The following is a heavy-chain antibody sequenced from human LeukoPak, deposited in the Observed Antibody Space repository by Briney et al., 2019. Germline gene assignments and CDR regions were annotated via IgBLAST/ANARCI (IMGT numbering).Heavy chain of an antibody. V-gene: IGHV1-69*13. D-gene: IGHD3-22*01. CDR2: ITAIFRTT. CDR1: GGTFNSYA. J-gene: IGHJ4*02. Sequence: SVKVSCKTSGGTFNSYAISWVRQAPGQGLEWMGGITAIFRTTNYAQKFQGRVTITADESMSTVYMELSSLRSEDTAVYYRARHSGYHSTMYLDYWGQGTLVTVSS. CDR3: ARHSGYHSTMYLDY.